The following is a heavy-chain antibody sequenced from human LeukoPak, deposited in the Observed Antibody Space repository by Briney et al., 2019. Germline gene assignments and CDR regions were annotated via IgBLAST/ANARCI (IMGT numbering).Heavy chain of an antibody. Sequence: ASVKVSCKASGYTFTTYGITWVRQAPGQGLEWMGWISAYNGDTNYAQKFQGRATMTTDTSTSTVYMEVRNLRSDDTAIYYCARDLIVARPGWFDPWGQGTLVTVSS. CDR3: ARDLIVARPGWFDP. V-gene: IGHV1-18*01. D-gene: IGHD6-6*01. CDR2: ISAYNGDT. CDR1: GYTFTTYG. J-gene: IGHJ5*02.